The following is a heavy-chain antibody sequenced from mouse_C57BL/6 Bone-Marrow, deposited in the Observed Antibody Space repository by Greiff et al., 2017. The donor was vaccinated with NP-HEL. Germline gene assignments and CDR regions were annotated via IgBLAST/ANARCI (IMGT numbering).Heavy chain of an antibody. Sequence: EVKLMESGPELVKPGASVKISCKASGYSFTDYNMNWVKQSHGKSLEWLGVINPSYGTTSYNQKFKGKATLTVDQSSSTAYMQLNSLTAEDSAVYYCARSGDLGYWGQGTTLTVSS. J-gene: IGHJ2*01. V-gene: IGHV1-39*01. CDR1: GYSFTDYN. CDR3: ARSGDLGY. D-gene: IGHD3-1*01. CDR2: INPSYGTT.